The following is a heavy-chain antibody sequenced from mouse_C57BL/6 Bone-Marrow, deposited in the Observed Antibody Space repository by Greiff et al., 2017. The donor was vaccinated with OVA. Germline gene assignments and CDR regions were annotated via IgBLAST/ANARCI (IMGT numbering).Heavy chain of an antibody. J-gene: IGHJ2*01. D-gene: IGHD2-1*01. V-gene: IGHV1-54*01. CDR1: GYAFTNYL. CDR3: AREDGNYDFDY. Sequence: QVQLKQSGAELVRPGTSVKVSCKASGYAFTNYLIEWVKQRPGQGLEWIGVINPGSGGTNYNEKFKGKATLTADKSSSTAYMQLSSLTSEDSAVYFCAREDGNYDFDYWGQGTTLTVSS. CDR2: INPGSGGT.